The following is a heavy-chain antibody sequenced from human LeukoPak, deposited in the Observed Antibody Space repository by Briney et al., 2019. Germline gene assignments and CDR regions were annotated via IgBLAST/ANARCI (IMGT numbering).Heavy chain of an antibody. V-gene: IGHV3-23*01. Sequence: PGGSLRLSCAASGFSFSSYAMNWVRQAPGKGLEWVSFISGSGDATHYADSVKGRFTISRDNSKNTLYLQMNGLRAEDTAVYYCAKSRGESRGASNYWGQGTLVTVSS. CDR1: GFSFSSYA. J-gene: IGHJ4*02. CDR3: AKSRGESRGASNY. CDR2: ISGSGDAT. D-gene: IGHD1-26*01.